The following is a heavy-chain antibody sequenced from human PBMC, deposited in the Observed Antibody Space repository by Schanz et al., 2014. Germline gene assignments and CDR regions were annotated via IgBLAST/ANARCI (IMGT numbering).Heavy chain of an antibody. D-gene: IGHD6-6*01. CDR3: ARDRLAAQGIDS. J-gene: IGHJ4*02. CDR2: IYYSGTT. Sequence: QVQLQESGPGLVKPSETLSLTCTVSGGSINNYHWSWIRQSPGKGLEWIGSIYYSGTTNYSPSLNSRVTISLDMSKKSFALNLSSVTTADAAVYYCARDRLAAQGIDSWGQGTLVTVSS. CDR1: GGSINNYH. V-gene: IGHV4-59*01.